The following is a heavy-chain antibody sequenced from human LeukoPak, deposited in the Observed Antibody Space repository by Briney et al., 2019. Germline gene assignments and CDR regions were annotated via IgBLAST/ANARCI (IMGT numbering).Heavy chain of an antibody. V-gene: IGHV3-30-3*01. CDR2: ISYDGSNK. Sequence: PGGSLRLSCAASGFTFSSYAMHWVRQAPGKGLEWVAVISYDGSNKYYADSVKGRFTISRDNSKNTLYLQMNSLRAEDTAVYYCARGRYGTDTAMGTFDYWGQGTLVTVSS. CDR3: ARGRYGTDTAMGTFDY. J-gene: IGHJ4*02. CDR1: GFTFSSYA. D-gene: IGHD5-18*01.